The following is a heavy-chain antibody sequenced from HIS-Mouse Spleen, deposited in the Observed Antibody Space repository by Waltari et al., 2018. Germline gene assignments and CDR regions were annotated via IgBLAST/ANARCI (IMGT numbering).Heavy chain of an antibody. Sequence: QVQLQESGPGLVKPSETLSLTCTVSGGSISSYYWSWIRQPPGKGLEWIGYYSGCTNYNPSLKIRVTIAVDTSKNQFSLKLSSVTAADTAVYYCARAARDLLLPRYFDLWGRGTLVTVSS. V-gene: IGHV4-59*01. CDR2: YYSGCT. CDR1: GGSISSYY. J-gene: IGHJ2*01. CDR3: ARAARDLLLPRYFDL.